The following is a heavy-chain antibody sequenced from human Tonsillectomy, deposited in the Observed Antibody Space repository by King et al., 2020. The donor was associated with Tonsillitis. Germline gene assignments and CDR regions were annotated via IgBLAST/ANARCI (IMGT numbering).Heavy chain of an antibody. Sequence: VQLVESGGGLVKPGGSLRLSCAASGFTFSNAWMSWVRQAPGKGLEWVGRIKSKTDGGTTYNAAPVKGRFTISRDDSKNTLYLEMNSLKTVDTAVYYCTTDDILAAAGMIWGQGTLVIVSS. CDR3: TTDDILAAAGMI. J-gene: IGHJ4*02. V-gene: IGHV3-15*01. D-gene: IGHD6-13*01. CDR2: IKSKTDGGTT. CDR1: GFTFSNAW.